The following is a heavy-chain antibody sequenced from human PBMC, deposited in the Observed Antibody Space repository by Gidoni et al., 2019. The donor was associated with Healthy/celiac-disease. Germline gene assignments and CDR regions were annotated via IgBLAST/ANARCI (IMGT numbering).Heavy chain of an antibody. CDR2: IYYSGST. J-gene: IGHJ4*02. CDR3: ARLRFRTRVATIKGLPDY. V-gene: IGHV4-39*01. Sequence: QLQLQESGPGLVKPSETLSLTCPVPSGSISSGSYYWGWIRQPPGKGLEWIGSIYYSGSTYYTPSLKSRVTISVDTSKNQFSLKLSSVTAADTAVYYCARLRFRTRVATIKGLPDYWGQGTRVTVAS. D-gene: IGHD5-12*01. CDR1: SGSISSGSYY.